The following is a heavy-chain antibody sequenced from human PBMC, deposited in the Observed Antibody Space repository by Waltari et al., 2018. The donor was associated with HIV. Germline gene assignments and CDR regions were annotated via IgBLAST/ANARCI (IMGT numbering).Heavy chain of an antibody. D-gene: IGHD2-2*02. V-gene: IGHV3-7*01. CDR3: ASPSIRAGMDV. CDR1: GFTFSNFW. CDR2: IKQDGSEK. Sequence: EVQLVESGGGLVQPGGSLRLSCAASGFTFSNFWMSWVRQAPGKGLEWLANIKQDGSEKYYVDSVKGRFTISRDNAKSSLYLQMNSLRAEDTAVYYCASPSIRAGMDVWGQGTTVTVSS. J-gene: IGHJ6*02.